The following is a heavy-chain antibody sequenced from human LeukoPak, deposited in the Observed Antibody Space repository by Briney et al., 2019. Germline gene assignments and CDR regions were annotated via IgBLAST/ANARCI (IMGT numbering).Heavy chain of an antibody. CDR3: ARSYYDG. Sequence: PGRTLRLSCTASGVTFSSYSMNWVRRGPGKGLEWVSYISSSSSTIYYADSVKGRFTISRDNAKNSLYLQMDSQRAEDKAVYYCARSYYDGWGQGTLVTVSS. CDR1: GVTFSSYS. V-gene: IGHV3-48*01. J-gene: IGHJ4*02. D-gene: IGHD3-22*01. CDR2: ISSSSSTI.